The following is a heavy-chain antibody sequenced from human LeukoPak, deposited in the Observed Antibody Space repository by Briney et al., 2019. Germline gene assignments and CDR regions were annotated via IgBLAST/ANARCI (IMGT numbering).Heavy chain of an antibody. CDR1: EFTFSSYA. V-gene: IGHV3-30-3*01. CDR2: ISYDGGNK. Sequence: GGSLRLSCAASEFTFSSYAMHWVRQAPGKGLEWVAVISYDGGNKYYADSVKGRFTVSRDNSKNILYLQMNSLRAEDSAVYYCARVHGISTPRKTMIIDPCDYWGQGTLVTVSS. J-gene: IGHJ4*02. CDR3: ARVHGISTPRKTMIIDPCDY. D-gene: IGHD3-22*01.